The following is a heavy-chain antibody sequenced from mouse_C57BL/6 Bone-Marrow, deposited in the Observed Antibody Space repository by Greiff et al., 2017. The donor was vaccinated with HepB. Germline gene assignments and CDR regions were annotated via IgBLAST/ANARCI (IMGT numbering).Heavy chain of an antibody. CDR3: VRDRPYYYGSSYFYYFDY. Sequence: LVESGGGLVQPKGSLKLSCAASGFTFNTYAMHWVRQAPGKGLEWVARIRSKSSNYATYYADSVKDRFTISRDDSQSMLYLQMNNLKTEDTAMYYCVRDRPYYYGSSYFYYFDYWGQGTTLTVSS. CDR2: IRSKSSNYAT. CDR1: GFTFNTYA. D-gene: IGHD1-1*01. J-gene: IGHJ2*01. V-gene: IGHV10-3*01.